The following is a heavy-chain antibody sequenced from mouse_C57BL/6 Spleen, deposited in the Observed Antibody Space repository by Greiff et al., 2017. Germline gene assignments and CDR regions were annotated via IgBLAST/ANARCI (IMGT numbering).Heavy chain of an antibody. Sequence: QVQLQQPGAELVKPGASVKLSCKASGYTFTSYWMQWVKQRPGQGLEWIGEIDPSDSYTNYNQKFKGKATLTVDTSSRTAYMQLSSLTSEDSAVYYWARQESNYLDYWGQGPTLTVSS. CDR3: ARQESNYLDY. CDR2: IDPSDSYT. V-gene: IGHV1-50*01. J-gene: IGHJ2*01. CDR1: GYTFTSYW. D-gene: IGHD5-1*01.